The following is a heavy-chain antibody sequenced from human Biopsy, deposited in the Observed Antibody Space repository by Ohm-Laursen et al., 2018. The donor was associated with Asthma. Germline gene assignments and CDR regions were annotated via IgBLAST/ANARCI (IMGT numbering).Heavy chain of an antibody. Sequence: ASVKVSCKASGYTFIHFAIHWVRQAPGQSLEWMAWLNPVNGNTKYSQQFQGRVTITRDTSASTAYMELSSLTSEDTAVFYCAREVGATRYDPWGQGTLVTVSS. V-gene: IGHV1-3*01. CDR3: AREVGATRYDP. J-gene: IGHJ5*02. CDR2: LNPVNGNT. D-gene: IGHD1-26*01. CDR1: GYTFIHFA.